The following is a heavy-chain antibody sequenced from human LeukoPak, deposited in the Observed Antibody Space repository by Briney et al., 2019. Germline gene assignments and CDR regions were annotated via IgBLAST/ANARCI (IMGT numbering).Heavy chain of an antibody. D-gene: IGHD3-3*01. V-gene: IGHV3-48*01. CDR3: ARGGIFRDLWSGYLKYNWFDP. CDR1: GFTFSSYS. J-gene: IGHJ5*02. CDR2: ISSSSSTI. Sequence: GGSLRLSCAASGFTFSSYSMNWVRQAPGKGLEWVSYISSSSSTIYYADSVKGRFTISRDNAKNSLYLQMNSLRAEDTAVYYCARGGIFRDLWSGYLKYNWFDPWGQGTLVTVSS.